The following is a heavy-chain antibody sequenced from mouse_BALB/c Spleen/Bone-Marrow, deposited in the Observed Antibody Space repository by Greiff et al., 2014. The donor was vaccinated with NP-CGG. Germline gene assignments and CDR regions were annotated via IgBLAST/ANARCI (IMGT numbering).Heavy chain of an antibody. CDR2: IDPENGDT. CDR3: NARGDYDFDYFDY. J-gene: IGHJ2*01. D-gene: IGHD2-4*01. Sequence: EVQLVESGAELVRSGASVKLSCTASGFNIKDYYMHWVKQRPEQGLEWIGWIDPENGDTEYAPKFHGKATMTADTSSNTAYLQLSSLTSEDTAVYYCNARGDYDFDYFDYWGQGTTLTVSS. CDR1: GFNIKDYY. V-gene: IGHV14-4*02.